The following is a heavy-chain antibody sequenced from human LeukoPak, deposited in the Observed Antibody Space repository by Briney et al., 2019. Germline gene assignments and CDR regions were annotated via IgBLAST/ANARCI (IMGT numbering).Heavy chain of an antibody. V-gene: IGHV4-4*07. CDR2: VYTSGST. J-gene: IGHJ3*02. CDR1: GGSMSRYY. Sequence: SETLSLTCSVSGGSMSRYYWSWIRQPAGKGLEWLGRVYTSGSTNYNPSLKSRVTISIDTSKNQFSLKLSSVTAADTAVYYCARDGRQRVTMDTGALDIWGQGRMVTVSS. CDR3: ARDGRQRVTMDTGALDI. D-gene: IGHD3-10*01.